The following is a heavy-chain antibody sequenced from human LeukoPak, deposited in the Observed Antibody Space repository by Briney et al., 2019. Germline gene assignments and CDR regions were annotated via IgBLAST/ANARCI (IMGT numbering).Heavy chain of an antibody. CDR3: ARAPLNKVRALYMDV. J-gene: IGHJ6*03. CDR1: GFTFSSYS. Sequence: PGGSLRLSCAASGFTFSSYSMNWVRQAPGKGLEWVSYISSSSSTIYYADSVKGRFTISRDNAKNSLYLQMNSLRAEDTAVYYCARAPLNKVRALYMDVWGKGTTVTVSS. V-gene: IGHV3-48*01. D-gene: IGHD3-10*01. CDR2: ISSSSSTI.